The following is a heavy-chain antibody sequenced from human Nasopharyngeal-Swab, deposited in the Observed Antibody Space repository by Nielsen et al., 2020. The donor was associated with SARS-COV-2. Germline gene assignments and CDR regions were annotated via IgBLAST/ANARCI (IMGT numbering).Heavy chain of an antibody. CDR3: ARAGGVSSAEYFQH. Sequence: GESLKISCAASGFTFSDYNMNWVRQAPGKGLEWVSSISNSSRYIYQADSVKGRFTISRDNAKNSLYLQMNSLRAEDTAVYYCARAGGVSSAEYFQHWGKGTPVTVSS. CDR2: ISNSSRYI. V-gene: IGHV3-21*01. CDR1: GFTFSDYN. D-gene: IGHD1-26*01. J-gene: IGHJ1*01.